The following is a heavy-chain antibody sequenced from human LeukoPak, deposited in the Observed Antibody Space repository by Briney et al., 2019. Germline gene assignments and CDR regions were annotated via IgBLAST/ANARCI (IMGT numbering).Heavy chain of an antibody. CDR3: ARDFGD. J-gene: IGHJ4*02. Sequence: GGSLRLSCATSGFTFSDHHMDWVRQAPGKGLEWVGRSRNKANSYTTEYAASVKGRFTISRDDSKNSLYLQMNSLKTEDTAVYYCARDFGDWGQGTLVTVSS. CDR2: SRNKANSYTT. D-gene: IGHD3-16*01. V-gene: IGHV3-72*01. CDR1: GFTFSDHH.